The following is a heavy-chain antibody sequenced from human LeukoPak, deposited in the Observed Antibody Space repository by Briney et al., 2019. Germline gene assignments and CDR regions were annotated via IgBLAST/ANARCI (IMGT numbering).Heavy chain of an antibody. CDR1: GFTFSNPA. CDR2: ISGNSGTI. V-gene: IGHV3-23*01. J-gene: IGHJ4*02. CDR3: AKVRDSSGWYFVPELDY. D-gene: IGHD6-19*01. Sequence: GGSLRLSCAASGFTFSNPAMNWVRQAPGKGLEWVSSISGNSGTIYYADSVKGRFTISRDNSKNTLYLQMNSLRAEDTAVYYCAKVRDSSGWYFVPELDYWGQGTLVTVSS.